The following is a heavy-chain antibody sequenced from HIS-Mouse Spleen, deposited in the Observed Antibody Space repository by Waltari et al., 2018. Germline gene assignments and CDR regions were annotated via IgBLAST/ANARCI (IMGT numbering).Heavy chain of an antibody. CDR3: ARAHRITMVRGVIITEGGGYFDY. CDR1: GGSFSGYY. J-gene: IGHJ4*02. Sequence: QVQLQQWGAGLLKPSETLSLTCAVYGGSFSGYYWSWIRQPPGKGLEWSGEINHSGSTNYNPSLKSRVTISVDTSKNQFSLKLSSVTAADTAVYYCARAHRITMVRGVIITEGGGYFDYWGQGTLVTVSS. CDR2: INHSGST. V-gene: IGHV4-34*01. D-gene: IGHD3-10*01.